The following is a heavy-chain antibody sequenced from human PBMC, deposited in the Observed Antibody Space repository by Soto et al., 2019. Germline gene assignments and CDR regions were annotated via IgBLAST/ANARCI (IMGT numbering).Heavy chain of an antibody. J-gene: IGHJ6*02. D-gene: IGHD3-10*01. Sequence: QVQLQESGPGLVKPSETLSLTCNVSGGSITTKYWSWIRQSPGKGLEWIGYMFFPGRTDYNPSLRGRVTISVDTSKNQFSLRLSSVTAADTAVYYCARMRGGGANYGMDVWGQGATVTVSS. CDR2: MFFPGRT. CDR1: GGSITTKY. CDR3: ARMRGGGANYGMDV. V-gene: IGHV4-59*01.